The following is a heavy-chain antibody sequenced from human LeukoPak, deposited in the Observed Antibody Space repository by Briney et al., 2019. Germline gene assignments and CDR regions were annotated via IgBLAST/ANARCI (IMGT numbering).Heavy chain of an antibody. Sequence: GGSLRLSCSASGFPFSSYAMHWVRQAPGKGLVYVSAISDSGGSTYYADSVKGRFTISRDNSKNTLYLQMSSLRAEDTAVYFCVRGYSFGPYGMDVWGQGTTVTVSS. CDR1: GFPFSSYA. J-gene: IGHJ6*02. V-gene: IGHV3-64D*09. D-gene: IGHD2-15*01. CDR2: ISDSGGST. CDR3: VRGYSFGPYGMDV.